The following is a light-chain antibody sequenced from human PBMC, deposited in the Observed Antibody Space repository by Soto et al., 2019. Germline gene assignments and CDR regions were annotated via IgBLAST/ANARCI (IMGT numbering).Light chain of an antibody. V-gene: IGKV1-27*01. CDR1: RAISNS. CDR3: QTYNTARPT. J-gene: IGKJ5*01. Sequence: DIQMTQSPSSLSASMGDRGAIFCRASRAISNSVAWYQQKPGKPPQLLIYAAYNLQSGVPSRFSGSGSGTDFTLTISSLQPEDVAIYYCQTYNTARPTFGQGTRLE. CDR2: AAY.